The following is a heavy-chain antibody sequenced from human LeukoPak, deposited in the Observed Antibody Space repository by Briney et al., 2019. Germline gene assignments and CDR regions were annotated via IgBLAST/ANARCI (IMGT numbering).Heavy chain of an antibody. CDR2: ISSKSNYI. CDR1: GFTFSSYA. Sequence: PGGSLRLSCAASGFTFSSYAMSWVRQAPGKGLEWVSSISSKSNYIYYADSVKGRFTISRDNAKNSLYLQMNSLRAEDTAVYYCVRGIAVTGTAPKYDFDLWGRGTLVSVSS. CDR3: VRGIAVTGTAPKYDFDL. J-gene: IGHJ2*01. D-gene: IGHD6-19*01. V-gene: IGHV3-21*01.